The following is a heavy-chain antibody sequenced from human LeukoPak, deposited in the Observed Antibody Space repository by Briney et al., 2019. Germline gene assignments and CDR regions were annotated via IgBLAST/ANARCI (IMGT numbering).Heavy chain of an antibody. D-gene: IGHD2-15*01. CDR2: ISGSGGST. V-gene: IGHV3-23*01. CDR1: GFTFSSYA. Sequence: TGGSLRLSCAASGFTFSSYAMSWVRQAPGEGLEWVSGISGSGGSTYYAGSVKGPFTISRDNSKHTLYLQMKSLRAENTTVYYCANLLGYCGGGSCYSSVYWGEGTLVTVS. J-gene: IGHJ4*02. CDR3: ANLLGYCGGGSCYSSVY.